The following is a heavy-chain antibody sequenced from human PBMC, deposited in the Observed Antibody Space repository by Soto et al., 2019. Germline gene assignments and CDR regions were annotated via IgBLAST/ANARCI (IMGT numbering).Heavy chain of an antibody. J-gene: IGHJ6*02. Sequence: ASVKVSCKASGYTFTSYYMHLVRQAPGQGLEWMGIINPSGGSTSYAQKFQGRVTMTRDTSTSTVYMELSSLRSEDTAVYYCASILLGDILTGPPWSYYYYGMDVWGQGTTVTVSS. CDR1: GYTFTSYY. V-gene: IGHV1-46*01. CDR2: INPSGGST. D-gene: IGHD3-9*01. CDR3: ASILLGDILTGPPWSYYYYGMDV.